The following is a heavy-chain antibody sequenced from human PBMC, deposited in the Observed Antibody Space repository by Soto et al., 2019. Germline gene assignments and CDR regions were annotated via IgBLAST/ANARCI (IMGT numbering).Heavy chain of an antibody. CDR3: ARPIQYYFDTSAQSAWFDP. V-gene: IGHV1-69*12. Sequence: QVQLVQSGAEVKKPGSSVKVSCKTAGGTFGSYAISWVRQAPGQGLELMGGIIPIFSTPNYAQKFQGSVTITADESTSTAYMELSSLRSEDTSVYYCARPIQYYFDTSAQSAWFDPWGQGTLVTVSS. CDR2: IIPIFSTP. D-gene: IGHD3-22*01. CDR1: GGTFGSYA. J-gene: IGHJ5*02.